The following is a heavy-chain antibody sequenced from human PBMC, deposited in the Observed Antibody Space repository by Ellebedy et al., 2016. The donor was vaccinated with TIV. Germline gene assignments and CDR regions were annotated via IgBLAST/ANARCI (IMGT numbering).Heavy chain of an antibody. CDR2: IYFGVSS. CDR1: GDPITGSHW. Sequence: SETLSLTXAVSGDPITGSHWWSWVRQPPGRGLEWIGEIYFGVSSHYNPSLKSRVTMSIDESKNGFSLKLTSVTAADTAVYYCARDLGSGRYPGHWGQGTLVTVS. D-gene: IGHD3-10*01. J-gene: IGHJ4*02. CDR3: ARDLGSGRYPGH. V-gene: IGHV4-4*02.